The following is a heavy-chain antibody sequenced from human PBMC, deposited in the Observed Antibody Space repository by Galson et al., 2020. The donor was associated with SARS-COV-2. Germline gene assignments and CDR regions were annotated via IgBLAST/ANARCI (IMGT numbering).Heavy chain of an antibody. D-gene: IGHD4-4*01. CDR2: INPSGGST. Sequence: GESLKISCKASGYTFTSYYMHWVRQAPGQGLEWMGIINPSGGSTSYAQKFQGRVTMTRDTSTSTVYMELSSLRSEDTAVYYCARDPTVTTHLGDYLYYYYGMDVWGQGTTVTVSS. J-gene: IGHJ6*02. V-gene: IGHV1-46*01. CDR1: GYTFTSYY. CDR3: ARDPTVTTHLGDYLYYYYGMDV.